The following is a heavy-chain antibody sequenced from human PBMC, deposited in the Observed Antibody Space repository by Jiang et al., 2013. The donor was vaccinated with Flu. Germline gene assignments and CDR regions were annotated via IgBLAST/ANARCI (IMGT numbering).Heavy chain of an antibody. D-gene: IGHD2-21*02. CDR3: AKYYCARSYCGGDCYSMFGYSYYGMDV. V-gene: IGHV3-30*02. J-gene: IGHJ6*02. Sequence: ESGGGVVQPGGSLRLSCAASGFTFSGYGMHWLRQAPGKGLEWVAFIRDDGSDKYYPDSVKGRFTISRDNSKNTLYLQMNSLRAEDTAMYYCAKYYCARSYCGGDCYSMFGYSYYGMDVWGQGTTVTVSS. CDR1: GFTFSGYG. CDR2: IRDDGSDK.